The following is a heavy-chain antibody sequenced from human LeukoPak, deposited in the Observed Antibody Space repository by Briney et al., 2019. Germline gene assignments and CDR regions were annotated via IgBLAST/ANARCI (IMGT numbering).Heavy chain of an antibody. CDR3: AKARTTVTLGAYYYGMDV. J-gene: IGHJ6*02. Sequence: GRSLRLSCAASGFTFDDYAMHWVRQAPGKGLEWVSGVSWNSGSIGYADSVKGRFTISRDNAKNSLYLQMNSLRAEDTALYYCAKARTTVTLGAYYYGMDVWGQGTTVTVSS. CDR1: GFTFDDYA. V-gene: IGHV3-9*01. CDR2: VSWNSGSI. D-gene: IGHD4-17*01.